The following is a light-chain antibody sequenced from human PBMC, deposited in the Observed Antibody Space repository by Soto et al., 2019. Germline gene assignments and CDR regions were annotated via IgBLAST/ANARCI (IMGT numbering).Light chain of an antibody. CDR3: QQSYSNPRT. CDR2: AAS. V-gene: IGKV1-39*01. Sequence: DIQMTQSPSSLSASVGDRVTITCRASQSMSSYLNWYQQKPGKAPKLLIYAASTLQSGVPSRFGGSGSGTDFTLTINSLQPEDFATYFCQQSYSNPRTFGQGTKVEIK. CDR1: QSMSSY. J-gene: IGKJ1*01.